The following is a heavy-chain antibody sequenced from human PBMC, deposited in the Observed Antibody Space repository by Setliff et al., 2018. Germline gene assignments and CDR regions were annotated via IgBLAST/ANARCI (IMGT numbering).Heavy chain of an antibody. CDR1: GFTFNTYW. V-gene: IGHV3-23*01. CDR3: VRGEMFSTSPRAD. Sequence: PGGSLRLSCAASGFTFNTYWMTWVRQAPGKGLGWVASISGGGATDYADSVKGRFIISRDNSKNTLYLQMDSLRVEDTAVYYCVRGEMFSTSPRADWGQGTQVTVLL. J-gene: IGHJ4*02. D-gene: IGHD2-2*01. CDR2: ISGGGAT.